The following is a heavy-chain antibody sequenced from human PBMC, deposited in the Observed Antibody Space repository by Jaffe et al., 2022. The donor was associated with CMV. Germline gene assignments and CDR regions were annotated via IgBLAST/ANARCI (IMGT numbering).Heavy chain of an antibody. V-gene: IGHV1-46*01. D-gene: IGHD3-3*01. CDR2: INPSGGST. CDR3: ARSLNYDFWSGSPQVYYYYYMDV. CDR1: GYTFTSYY. J-gene: IGHJ6*03. Sequence: QVQLVQSGAEVKKPGASVKVSCKASGYTFTSYYMHWVRQAPGQGLEWMGIINPSGGSTSYAQKFQGRVTMTRDTSTSTVYMELSSLRSEDTAVYYCARSLNYDFWSGSPQVYYYYYMDVWGKGTTVTVSS.